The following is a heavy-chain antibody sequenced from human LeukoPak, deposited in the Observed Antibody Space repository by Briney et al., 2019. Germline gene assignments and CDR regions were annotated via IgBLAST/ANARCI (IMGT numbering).Heavy chain of an antibody. V-gene: IGHV1-18*01. CDR3: ARDWAGYYGSGSGGDWFDP. D-gene: IGHD3-10*01. CDR2: ICAYNGNT. Sequence: GASVKVSCKASGYTFTSYGISWVRQAPGRELEWMGWICAYNGNTNYAQKLQGRVTMTTDTSTSTAYMELRSLRSDDTAVYYCARDWAGYYGSGSGGDWFDPWGQGTLVTVSS. CDR1: GYTFTSYG. J-gene: IGHJ5*02.